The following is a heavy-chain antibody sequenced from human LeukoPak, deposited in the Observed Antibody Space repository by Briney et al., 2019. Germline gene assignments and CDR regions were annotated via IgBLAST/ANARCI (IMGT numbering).Heavy chain of an antibody. D-gene: IGHD3-9*01. CDR3: ARGDDILTGYYPTYYFDY. J-gene: IGHJ4*02. CDR2: IYHSEST. V-gene: IGHV4-38-2*02. CDR1: GYSISSAYY. Sequence: SETLSLTCIVSGYSISSAYYWGWIRQPPGKELEWIGSIYHSESTYYNPSLKSRVTISLDTSKNQFSLKLSSVTAADTAVYYCARGDDILTGYYPTYYFDYWGQGTLVTVSS.